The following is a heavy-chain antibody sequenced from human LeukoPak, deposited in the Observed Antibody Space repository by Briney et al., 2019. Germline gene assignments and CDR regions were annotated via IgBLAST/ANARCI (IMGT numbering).Heavy chain of an antibody. CDR2: ISSSGSTI. J-gene: IGHJ5*02. D-gene: IGHD1-26*01. CDR3: ARDYEGATSDWFDP. CDR1: GFTFRNYE. V-gene: IGHV3-48*03. Sequence: PGGSLRLSCAVSGFTFRNYEMNWVRQAPGKGLEWVSYISSSGSTIYYADSVKGRFTISRDNAKNSLYLQMNSLRAEDTAVYYCARDYEGATSDWFDPWGQGTLVTVSS.